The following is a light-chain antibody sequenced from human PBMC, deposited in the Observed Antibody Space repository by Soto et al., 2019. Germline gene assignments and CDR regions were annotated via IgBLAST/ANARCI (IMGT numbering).Light chain of an antibody. CDR1: QSISRW. Sequence: DIQMTQSPSALSASVGDRVTIPCRASQSISRWLAWYQQKPGKAPKLLIYDVSSLEGGVPSRFSGSGSGTDFTLTISRLQPDDSATYYCQQYASYWTFGQGTKVDIK. J-gene: IGKJ1*01. V-gene: IGKV1-5*01. CDR2: DVS. CDR3: QQYASYWT.